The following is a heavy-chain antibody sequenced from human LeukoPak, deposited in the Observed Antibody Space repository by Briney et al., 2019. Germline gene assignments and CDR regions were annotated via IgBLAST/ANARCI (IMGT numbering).Heavy chain of an antibody. CDR1: GGSISSGDFP. CDR3: ARGFYGAGSHFDY. V-gene: IGHV4-30-2*01. Sequence: SETLSLTCVVSGGSISSGDFPWSWIRQPPGKGLEWIGCIFHTGHTSYNPSLKSRVTISVDMSKNQLSLRLTSVTAADTAVYYCARGFYGAGSHFDYWGQGTLVTVSS. D-gene: IGHD3-10*01. CDR2: IFHTGHT. J-gene: IGHJ4*02.